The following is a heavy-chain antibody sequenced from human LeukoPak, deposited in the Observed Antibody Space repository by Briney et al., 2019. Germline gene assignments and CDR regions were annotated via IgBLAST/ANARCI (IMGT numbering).Heavy chain of an antibody. J-gene: IGHJ4*02. Sequence: PGGSLRLSCAASGFTFSSYEMNWVRQAPGKGLEWVSYISSSGSTIYYADSVKGRFTISRDNAKNSLYLQMNSLRAEDTAVYYCAKDLGPIVVVTADYFDYWGQGTLVTVSS. CDR2: ISSSGSTI. CDR3: AKDLGPIVVVTADYFDY. CDR1: GFTFSSYE. V-gene: IGHV3-48*03. D-gene: IGHD2-21*02.